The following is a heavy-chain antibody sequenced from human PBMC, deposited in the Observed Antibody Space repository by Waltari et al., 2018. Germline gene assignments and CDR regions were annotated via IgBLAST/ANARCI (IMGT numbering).Heavy chain of an antibody. D-gene: IGHD2-15*01. J-gene: IGHJ3*02. CDR1: GGSISSGGYY. V-gene: IGHV4-31*03. CDR3: ARFALSGGYCSGGSCYSRYAFDI. Sequence: QVQLQESGPGLVKPSQTLSLTCTVSGGSISSGGYYWSWIRQHPGKGLEWIGYIYYSGSTHYNPSLKSRVTISVDTSKNQFSLKLSSVTAADTAVYYCARFALSGGYCSGGSCYSRYAFDIWGQGTMVTVSS. CDR2: IYYSGST.